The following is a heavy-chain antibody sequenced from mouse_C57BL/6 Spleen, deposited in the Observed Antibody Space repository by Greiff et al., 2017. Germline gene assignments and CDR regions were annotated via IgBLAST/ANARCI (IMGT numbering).Heavy chain of an antibody. CDR1: GFTFSSYG. CDR3: ARQNYSNYRFAY. J-gene: IGHJ3*01. Sequence: DVMLVESGGDLVKPGGSLKLSCAASGFTFSSYGMSWVRQTPDKRLEWVATISSGGSYTYYPDSVKGRFTISRDNAKNTLYLQMSSLKSEDTAMYYCARQNYSNYRFAYWGQGTLVTVSA. D-gene: IGHD2-5*01. V-gene: IGHV5-6*02. CDR2: ISSGGSYT.